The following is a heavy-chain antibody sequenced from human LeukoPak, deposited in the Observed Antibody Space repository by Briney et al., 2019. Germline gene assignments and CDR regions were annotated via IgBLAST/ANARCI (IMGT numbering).Heavy chain of an antibody. CDR2: ISAYNGNT. CDR3: ARDAHEGLSYKWFDL. V-gene: IGHV1-18*01. Sequence: EASVKVSCKASGYTFTSYGISWVRQAPGQGLEWMGWISAYNGNTNYAQKLQGRVTMTTDTSTSTAYMELRSLRSDDTAVYYCARDAHEGLSYKWFDLWGQGTLVTVSS. J-gene: IGHJ5*02. CDR1: GYTFTSYG.